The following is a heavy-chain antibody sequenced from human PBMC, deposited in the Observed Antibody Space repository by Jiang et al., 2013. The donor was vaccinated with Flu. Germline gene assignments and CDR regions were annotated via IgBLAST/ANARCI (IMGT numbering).Heavy chain of an antibody. CDR1: GDTFTSYH. CDR3: ARLAATGVVDY. V-gene: IGHV1-46*04. Sequence: VRVSCKASGDTFTSYHVHWVRQAPGQGLEWMGVINVSGDSTTYAPKLQGRLTMTRDTSTSTVYMEMSSLTSDDTAVYYCARLAATGVVDYWGQGTLVTVSS. D-gene: IGHD6-13*01. CDR2: INVSGDST. J-gene: IGHJ4*02.